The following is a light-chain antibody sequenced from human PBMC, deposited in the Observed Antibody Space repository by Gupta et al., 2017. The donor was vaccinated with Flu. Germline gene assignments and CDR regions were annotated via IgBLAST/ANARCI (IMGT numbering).Light chain of an antibody. Sequence: ICSTGTSSAFGGYNCVSWSQPTPGQAPNLLIYDVSSRHSGVANRFSGSKSATTAALTISGLQAEDEADYYCRSYTSSSNNVVFGGGTKLTVL. CDR3: RSYTSSSNNVV. CDR1: SSAFGGYNC. CDR2: DVS. V-gene: IGLV2-14*03. J-gene: IGLJ2*01.